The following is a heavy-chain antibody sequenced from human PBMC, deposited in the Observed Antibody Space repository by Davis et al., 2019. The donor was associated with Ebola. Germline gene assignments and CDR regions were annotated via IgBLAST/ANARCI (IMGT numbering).Heavy chain of an antibody. V-gene: IGHV4-34*01. CDR1: GGSFSGYY. J-gene: IGHJ5*02. D-gene: IGHD1-14*01. CDR2: IYHSGST. CDR3: ARGLGMGWFDP. Sequence: SETLSLTCAVYGGSFSGYYWSWVRQPPGKGLEWIGEIYHSGSTNYNPSLKSRVTISVDTSKNQFSLKVTSVTAADTAVYYCARGLGMGWFDPWGQGTLATVSS.